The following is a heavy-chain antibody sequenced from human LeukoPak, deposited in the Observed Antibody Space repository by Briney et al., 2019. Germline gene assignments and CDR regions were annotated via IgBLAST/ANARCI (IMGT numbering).Heavy chain of an antibody. CDR3: ARGNWNKLEVFDY. Sequence: GGSLRLSCAASGFTFTNYVMTWVRQAPGEGLEWVSAISGSGGSTYYADSVKGRFTVSRDNSKNTVYLQMNSPRAEDTAVYYCARGNWNKLEVFDYWGQGTLVTVSS. V-gene: IGHV3-23*01. J-gene: IGHJ4*02. CDR2: ISGSGGST. D-gene: IGHD1/OR15-1a*01. CDR1: GFTFTNYV.